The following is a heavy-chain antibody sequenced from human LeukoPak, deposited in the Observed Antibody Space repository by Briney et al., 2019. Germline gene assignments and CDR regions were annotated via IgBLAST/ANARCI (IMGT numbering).Heavy chain of an antibody. CDR1: GGSISSYY. CDR2: IYYSGST. CDR3: AGQYYDSSEDYFDY. V-gene: IGHV4-59*01. J-gene: IGHJ4*02. Sequence: SETLSLTYTVSGGSISSYYWSWLRQPPGKGLEWIGYIYYSGSTNYNPSLKSRVTISVDTSKNQFSLKLSSVTAADTAVYYCAGQYYDSSEDYFDYWGQGTLVTVSS. D-gene: IGHD3-22*01.